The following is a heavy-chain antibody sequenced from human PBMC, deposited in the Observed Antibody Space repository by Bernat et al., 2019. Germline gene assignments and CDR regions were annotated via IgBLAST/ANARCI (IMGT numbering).Heavy chain of an antibody. D-gene: IGHD3-22*01. CDR2: IIPILGIA. CDR3: ARERLPYDSSGIGDAFDI. J-gene: IGHJ3*02. V-gene: IGHV1-69*08. Sequence: QVQLVQSGAEVKKPGSSVKVSCKASGGTFSSYTISWVRQAPGQGLEWMGRIIPILGIANYAQKFQGRVTITADKSTSTAYMVLSSLRSEDTAVYYCARERLPYDSSGIGDAFDIWGQGTMVTVSS. CDR1: GGTFSSYT.